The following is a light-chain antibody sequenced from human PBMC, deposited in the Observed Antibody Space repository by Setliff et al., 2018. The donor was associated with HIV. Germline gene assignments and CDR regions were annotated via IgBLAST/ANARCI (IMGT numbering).Light chain of an antibody. CDR3: QQYYSTPQT. J-gene: IGKJ1*01. CDR2: WAP. V-gene: IGKV4-1*01. CDR1: QSVLYSSNNKNY. Sequence: DIVMTQSPDSLAVSLGERATINCKSSQSVLYSSNNKNYLAWYQQKPGQPPKLLIYWAPTRKSGVPDRFSGSGSGTDFTLTISSLQAEDVAVYYCQQYYSTPQTFGQGTKV.